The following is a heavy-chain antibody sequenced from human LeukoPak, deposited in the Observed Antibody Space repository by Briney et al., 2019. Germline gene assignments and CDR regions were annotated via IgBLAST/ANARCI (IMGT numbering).Heavy chain of an antibody. D-gene: IGHD1-26*01. Sequence: PGGSLRLSCAASGFTFSSYEMNWVRQAPGKGLEWVSYISSSGSTIYYADSVKGRFTISRGNAKNSLYLQMNSLRAEDTAVYHCARDPSPVSGSYYCDYWGQGTLVTVSS. J-gene: IGHJ4*02. CDR3: ARDPSPVSGSYYCDY. CDR2: ISSSGSTI. V-gene: IGHV3-48*03. CDR1: GFTFSSYE.